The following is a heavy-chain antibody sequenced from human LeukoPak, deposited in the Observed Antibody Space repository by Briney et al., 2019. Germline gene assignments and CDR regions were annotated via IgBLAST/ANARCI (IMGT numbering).Heavy chain of an antibody. CDR3: AKGVVITAGPVNYFDY. Sequence: GGSLRLSCAASGFTFDDYAMHWVRQAPGKGLEWVSGISWNSGSIGYADSVKGRFTISRDNAKNSLYLQMNSLRAEDTALYYCAKGVVITAGPVNYFDYWGQGTLVTVSS. D-gene: IGHD3-22*01. CDR1: GFTFDDYA. J-gene: IGHJ4*02. V-gene: IGHV3-9*01. CDR2: ISWNSGSI.